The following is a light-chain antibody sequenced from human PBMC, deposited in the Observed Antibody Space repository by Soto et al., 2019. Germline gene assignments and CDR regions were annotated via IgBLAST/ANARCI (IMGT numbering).Light chain of an antibody. J-gene: IGKJ4*01. CDR2: AAS. Sequence: DIQMTQSPSSLSASVGDRVTITCRASQSISSYFNWYQQKPGKAPKLLIYAASSLQSGVPSRFSGSGSGTDFTLTISSLQPEDFATYYCQQSYSTPPEFTFGGGTKVEIK. V-gene: IGKV1-39*01. CDR1: QSISSY. CDR3: QQSYSTPPEFT.